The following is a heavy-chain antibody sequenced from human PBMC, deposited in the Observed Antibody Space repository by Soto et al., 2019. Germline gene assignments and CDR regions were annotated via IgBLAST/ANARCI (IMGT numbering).Heavy chain of an antibody. CDR3: ARDQEYCTNGVCYLGLAFDI. V-gene: IGHV4-31*03. D-gene: IGHD2-8*01. CDR1: GGSISSGGYY. Sequence: QVQLQESGPGLVKPSETLSLTCTVSGGSISSGGYYWSWIRRHPGKGLEWIGYIYYSGSTYYNPSLKSRVTISVDTSKNQFSLKLSSVTAADTAVYYCARDQEYCTNGVCYLGLAFDIWGQGTMVTVSS. CDR2: IYYSGST. J-gene: IGHJ3*02.